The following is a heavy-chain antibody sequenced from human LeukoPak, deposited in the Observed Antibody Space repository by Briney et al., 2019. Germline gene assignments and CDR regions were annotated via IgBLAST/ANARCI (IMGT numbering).Heavy chain of an antibody. CDR3: ARGVVLRFLERPASYMDV. J-gene: IGHJ6*03. D-gene: IGHD3-3*01. CDR2: IYTSGST. V-gene: IGHV4-4*07. CDR1: GGSISSYY. Sequence: SETLSLTCTVSGGSISSYYWSWIRQPAGKGLEWIGRIYTSGSTNYNPSLKSRVTMSVDTSKNQFSLKLSSVTAADTAVYYCARGVVLRFLERPASYMDVWGKGTTATVSS.